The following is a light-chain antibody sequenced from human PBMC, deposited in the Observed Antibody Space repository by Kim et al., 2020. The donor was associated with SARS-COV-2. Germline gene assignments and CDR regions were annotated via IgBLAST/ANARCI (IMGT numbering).Light chain of an antibody. CDR1: ELGDKY. CDR3: QAWDSSTASYV. Sequence: SYELTQPPSVSVSPGQTASITCSGDELGDKYACWYQQRPGQSPVVVIYQDRKRPSGIPERFSGSNSGNTATLTISGTQAMDEADYYCQAWDSSTASYVFG. J-gene: IGLJ1*01. CDR2: QDR. V-gene: IGLV3-1*01.